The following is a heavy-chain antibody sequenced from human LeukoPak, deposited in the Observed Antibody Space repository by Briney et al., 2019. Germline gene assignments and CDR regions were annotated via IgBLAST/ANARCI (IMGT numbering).Heavy chain of an antibody. CDR3: ASRNHPSSNWWYFDY. J-gene: IGHJ4*02. Sequence: QPGGSLRLSCAASGFTFSSYGMSWVRQAPGRGLEWVSYIRSSSSVMYYADSVKGRFTISRHNSENTLFLQMNSLTIEDTAVYYCASRNHPSSNWWYFDYWGQGTLVTVSS. CDR2: IRSSSSVM. CDR1: GFTFSSYG. V-gene: IGHV3-48*01. D-gene: IGHD6-13*01.